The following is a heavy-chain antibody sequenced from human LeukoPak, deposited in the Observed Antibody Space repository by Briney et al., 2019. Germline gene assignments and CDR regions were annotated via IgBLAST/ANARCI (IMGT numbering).Heavy chain of an antibody. Sequence: GGSLRLSCVVSGFPFSSYWTTWVRQAPGKGLEWVANIKQDGSKKSYVDSVKGRFTISRDNAKNSLYLQMNSLRAEDTAIYYCTRVGYIDEGIDYWGQGTLVTVSS. CDR2: IKQDGSKK. D-gene: IGHD5-24*01. CDR1: GFPFSSYW. V-gene: IGHV3-7*04. CDR3: TRVGYIDEGIDY. J-gene: IGHJ4*02.